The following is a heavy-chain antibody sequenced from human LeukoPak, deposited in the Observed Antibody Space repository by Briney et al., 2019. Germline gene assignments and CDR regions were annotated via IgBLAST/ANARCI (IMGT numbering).Heavy chain of an antibody. CDR3: ARLYGSGSYYMDV. J-gene: IGHJ6*03. Sequence: SETLSLTCAVYGGSFSGYYWSWIRQPPGKGLGWIGEINHSGSTNYNPSLKSRVTISVDTSKNQFSLKLSSVTAADTAVYYCARLYGSGSYYMDVWGKGTTVTVSS. D-gene: IGHD3-10*01. CDR1: GGSFSGYY. V-gene: IGHV4-34*01. CDR2: INHSGST.